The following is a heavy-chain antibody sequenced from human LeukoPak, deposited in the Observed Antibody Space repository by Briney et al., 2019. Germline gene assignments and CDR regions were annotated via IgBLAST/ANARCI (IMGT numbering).Heavy chain of an antibody. Sequence: SETLSLTCAVYGGSFSGYYWSWIRQPPGKGLEWIGEINHSGSSKYIPSLKSRVTISVDTSKNQFSLKLSSVTAADTAVYYCARGQAGEGFPKYYFDYWGQGTLVTVSP. CDR2: INHSGSS. V-gene: IGHV4-34*01. J-gene: IGHJ4*02. CDR3: ARGQAGEGFPKYYFDY. D-gene: IGHD3-16*01. CDR1: GGSFSGYY.